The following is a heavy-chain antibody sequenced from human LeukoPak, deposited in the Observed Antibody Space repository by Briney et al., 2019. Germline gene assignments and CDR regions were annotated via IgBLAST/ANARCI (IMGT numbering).Heavy chain of an antibody. V-gene: IGHV3-74*01. CDR2: ISNDGTST. CDR1: GLTFSNYW. J-gene: IGHJ3*01. CDR3: AKQNRLNDAIDV. Sequence: GGSLRLSCAVSGLTFSNYWMHWVRQAPGKGLVWVSRISNDGTSTSYADSVKGRFTISRDNAKNTLYLQMNSLRAEDTAVYYCAKQNRLNDAIDVWGQGTMVTVSS. D-gene: IGHD1-14*01.